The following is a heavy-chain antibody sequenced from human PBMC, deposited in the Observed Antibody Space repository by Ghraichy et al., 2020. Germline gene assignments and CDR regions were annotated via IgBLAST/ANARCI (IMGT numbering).Heavy chain of an antibody. CDR3: AILNNGRGSFDI. D-gene: IGHD2-8*01. CDR1: GFTFSSYA. V-gene: IGHV3-23*01. Sequence: LSLTCAASGFTFSSYAMTWVRQAPANGLEWVSFISDSGGRTAYADSVKGRCTISRDNSKNTLYLQMSSLRVEDTAVYYCAILNNGRGSFDIWGQGTMVAVSS. J-gene: IGHJ3*02. CDR2: ISDSGGRT.